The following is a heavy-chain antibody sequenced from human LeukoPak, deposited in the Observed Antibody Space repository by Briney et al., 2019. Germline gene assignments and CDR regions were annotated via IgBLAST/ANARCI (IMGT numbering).Heavy chain of an antibody. J-gene: IGHJ5*02. CDR1: GGSISSSSYY. CDR3: ARHRSRNYYDTPFDP. CDR2: IYYSGST. V-gene: IGHV4-39*01. Sequence: KPSETLSLTCTVSGGSISSSSYYWGWIRLPPGKGLEWIGSIYYSGSTYYNPSLKSRVTISVDTSKNQFSLKLSSVTAADTAVYYCARHRSRNYYDTPFDPWGQGTLVTVSS. D-gene: IGHD3-22*01.